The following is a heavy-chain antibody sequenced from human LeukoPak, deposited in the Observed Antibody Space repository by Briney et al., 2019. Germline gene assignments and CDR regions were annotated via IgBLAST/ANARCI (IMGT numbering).Heavy chain of an antibody. J-gene: IGHJ4*02. CDR3: ARSNNDGDYLGVGFDY. CDR1: GYTFNNYA. CDR2: INTNTGNP. Sequence: GASVEVSCKSSGYTFNNYAMNWVRQAPGQGLEWMGWINTNTGNPTYAQGFTGRFVFSSDTPVRTAYLQISSLKAEDTAVYYCARSNNDGDYLGVGFDYWGQGTLVTVSS. V-gene: IGHV7-4-1*02. D-gene: IGHD4-17*01.